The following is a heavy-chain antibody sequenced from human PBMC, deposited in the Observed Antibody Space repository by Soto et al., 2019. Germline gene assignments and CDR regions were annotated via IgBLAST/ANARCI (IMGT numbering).Heavy chain of an antibody. CDR3: ARDSGGDYHNYYMDV. V-gene: IGHV3-33*01. CDR2: IWYDGSKK. Sequence: QVQLVESGGGVVQPGRSLRLSCAASGFTFSNYAMHWVRQAPGKGLEWVTIIWYDGSKKNYTDSVKGRFTTSRDNSKNTLYRQMNSLRVEDTAVYYCARDSGGDYHNYYMDVWGKGTTVTVSS. D-gene: IGHD4-17*01. J-gene: IGHJ6*03. CDR1: GFTFSNYA.